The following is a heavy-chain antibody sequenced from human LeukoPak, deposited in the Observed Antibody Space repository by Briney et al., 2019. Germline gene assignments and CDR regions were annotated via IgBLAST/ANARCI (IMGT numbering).Heavy chain of an antibody. D-gene: IGHD3-22*01. V-gene: IGHV4-59*01. Sequence: PSETLSLTCTVSGGSISFYYWSWIRQPPGKGLEWIGYIYYSGSTTYNPSLKSRVTLSVDASKTQFSLKLSSVTAADTAMYYCVRSYDTSGYFHAFDIWSQGTEVTVPS. CDR2: IYYSGST. CDR1: GGSISFYY. CDR3: VRSYDTSGYFHAFDI. J-gene: IGHJ3*02.